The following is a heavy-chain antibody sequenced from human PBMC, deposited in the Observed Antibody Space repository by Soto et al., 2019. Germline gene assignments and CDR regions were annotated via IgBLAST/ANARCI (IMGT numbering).Heavy chain of an antibody. D-gene: IGHD2-2*01. V-gene: IGHV3-48*03. CDR1: GFTFSSYE. Sequence: LRLSCAASGFTFSSYEMNWVRQAPGKGLEWVSYISSSGSTIYYADSVKGRFTISRDNAKNSLYLQMNSLRAEDTAVYYCARYCSSTSCAGHDAFDIWGQGTMVTVSS. J-gene: IGHJ3*02. CDR2: ISSSGSTI. CDR3: ARYCSSTSCAGHDAFDI.